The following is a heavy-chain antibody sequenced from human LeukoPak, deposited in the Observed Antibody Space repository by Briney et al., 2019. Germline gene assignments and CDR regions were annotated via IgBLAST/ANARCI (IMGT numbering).Heavy chain of an antibody. CDR2: INPNSGDT. V-gene: IGHV1-2*02. CDR1: VYTFTFNH. Sequence: ASVTVSFNAFVYTFTFNHIQWEPLAPGQGLEWMGWINPNSGDTNYAQKFQGRVTMTRDTTISTAYMELSRLRSDDPAVFYCATRMAHLDLGARGNLVTVSS. J-gene: IGHJ4*02. D-gene: IGHD5-24*01. CDR3: ATRMAHLDL.